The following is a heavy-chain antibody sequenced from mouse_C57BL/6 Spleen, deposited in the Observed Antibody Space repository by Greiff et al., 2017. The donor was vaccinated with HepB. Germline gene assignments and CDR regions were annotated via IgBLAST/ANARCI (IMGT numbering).Heavy chain of an antibody. V-gene: IGHV5-6*01. D-gene: IGHD3-3*01. CDR3: ARRGDVRTFDY. CDR2: ISSGGSYT. J-gene: IGHJ2*01. CDR1: GFTFSSYG. Sequence: EVQLVESGGDLVKPGGSLKLSCAASGFTFSSYGMSWVRQTPDKRLEWVATISSGGSYTYYPDSVKGRFTISRDNAKNTLYLQMSSLKSEDTAMYYFARRGDVRTFDYWGQGTTLTVSS.